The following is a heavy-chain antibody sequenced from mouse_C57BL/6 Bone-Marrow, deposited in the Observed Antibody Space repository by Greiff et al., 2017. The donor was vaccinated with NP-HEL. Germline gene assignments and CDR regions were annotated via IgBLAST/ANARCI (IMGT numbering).Heavy chain of an antibody. J-gene: IGHJ2*01. Sequence: EVKLVESGPELVKPGDSVKISCKASGYSFTGYFMNWVMQSHGKSLEWIGRINPYNGDTFYNQKFKGKATLTVDKSSSTAHMELRSLTSEDSAVYYCASLYDGHWGQGTTRTVSS. CDR1: GYSFTGYF. CDR2: INPYNGDT. V-gene: IGHV1-20*01. D-gene: IGHD2-3*01. CDR3: ASLYDGH.